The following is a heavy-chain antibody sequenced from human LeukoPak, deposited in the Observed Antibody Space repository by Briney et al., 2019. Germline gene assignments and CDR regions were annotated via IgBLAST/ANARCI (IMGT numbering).Heavy chain of an antibody. CDR1: GFTVSSNY. V-gene: IGHV3-7*01. Sequence: PGGSLRLSCAASGFTVSSNYMSWVRQAPGKGLEWVANIKEDASEKYYVDSVKGRFTISRDNAKNSLYLQMNSLRAEDTAVYYCARDAISGGGHDYWGQGTLVTVSS. D-gene: IGHD3-10*01. CDR3: ARDAISGGGHDY. CDR2: IKEDASEK. J-gene: IGHJ4*02.